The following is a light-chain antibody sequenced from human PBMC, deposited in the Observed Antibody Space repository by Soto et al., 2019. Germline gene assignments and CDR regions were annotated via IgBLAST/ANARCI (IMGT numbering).Light chain of an antibody. CDR1: QSVRSSF. V-gene: IGKV3D-15*01. CDR2: GAS. J-gene: IGKJ1*01. Sequence: EIVMTHSPATLSVSPWEIATLSCRASQSVRSSFLAWYQQKPGQAPRLLIYGASSRATGIPDRFSGSGSGTDFTLTISSLQSEDFAVYYCQQYNNWPPGTFGQGTKVDIK. CDR3: QQYNNWPPGT.